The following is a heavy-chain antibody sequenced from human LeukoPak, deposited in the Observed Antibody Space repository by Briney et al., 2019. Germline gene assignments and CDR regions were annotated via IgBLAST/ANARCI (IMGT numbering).Heavy chain of an antibody. CDR1: GGSISSGDYY. CDR3: ARLVVGATYLDY. Sequence: SETLSLACTVSGGSISSGDYYWSWIRQPPGKGLQWIGYIYYSGSTYYNPSLKSRVTISVDTSKNQFSLKLSSVTAADTAVYYCARLVVGATYLDYWGQGTLVNVSS. V-gene: IGHV4-30-4*01. CDR2: IYYSGST. D-gene: IGHD1-26*01. J-gene: IGHJ4*02.